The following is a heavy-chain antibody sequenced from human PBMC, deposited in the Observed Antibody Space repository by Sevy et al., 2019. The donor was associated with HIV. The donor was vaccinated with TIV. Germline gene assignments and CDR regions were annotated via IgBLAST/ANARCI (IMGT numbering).Heavy chain of an antibody. V-gene: IGHV3-23*01. D-gene: IGHD5-18*01. Sequence: GGSLRLYCAASGFTFSNYAMSWVRQTPGKGLACVSAMSGSADATYYTASVKGRFTISRDNSKNTVYLQMNSLRAEDTAVYYCVKEVSQYSYSDYWGQGTLVTVSS. CDR1: GFTFSNYA. CDR2: MSGSADAT. CDR3: VKEVSQYSYSDY. J-gene: IGHJ4*02.